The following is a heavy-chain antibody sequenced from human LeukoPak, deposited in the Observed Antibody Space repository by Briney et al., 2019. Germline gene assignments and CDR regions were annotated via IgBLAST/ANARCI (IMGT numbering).Heavy chain of an antibody. D-gene: IGHD3-22*01. CDR1: GFTFSSYD. CDR3: ARATYYYDSSGYYSYYFDY. J-gene: IGHJ4*02. CDR2: IGTAGDT. Sequence: TGGSLRLSCAASGFTFSSYDMHWVRQATGKGLEWLSSIGTAGDTYYPGSVKGRFTISRENAKNSLYLQMNSLRAGDTAVYYCARATYYYDSSGYYSYYFDYWGQGTLVTVSS. V-gene: IGHV3-13*01.